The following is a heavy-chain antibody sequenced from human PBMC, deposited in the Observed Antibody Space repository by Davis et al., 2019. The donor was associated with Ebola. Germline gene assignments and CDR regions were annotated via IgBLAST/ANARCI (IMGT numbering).Heavy chain of an antibody. V-gene: IGHV3-33*03. CDR1: GFTFSNSP. Sequence: GESLKISCAGSGFTFSNSPMHWVRKAPGKGLEWVGLIWYDGSVKYYGDSVKGRFTISRDNSKDSAYLQMTSLRVEDTAVYYCATRFSNSDGALDIWGRGTLVTVSS. CDR3: ATRFSNSDGALDI. D-gene: IGHD1-7*01. CDR2: IWYDGSVK. J-gene: IGHJ3*02.